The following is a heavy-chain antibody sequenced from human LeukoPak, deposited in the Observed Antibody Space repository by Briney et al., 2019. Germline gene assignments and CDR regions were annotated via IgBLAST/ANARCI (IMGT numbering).Heavy chain of an antibody. CDR3: AKTRPLDSRRRSPGDY. J-gene: IGHJ4*02. Sequence: GGSLRLSCAASGFTFSSYAMSWVRQAPGKGREGGSAISGSGDSTYYEDSVKGRVTSARDKTKDTLELQRMSLRAQDASEYHCAKTRPLDSRRRSPGDYSGQGTLVTVSS. CDR1: GFTFSSYA. CDR2: ISGSGDST. V-gene: IGHV3-23*01. D-gene: IGHD6-13*01.